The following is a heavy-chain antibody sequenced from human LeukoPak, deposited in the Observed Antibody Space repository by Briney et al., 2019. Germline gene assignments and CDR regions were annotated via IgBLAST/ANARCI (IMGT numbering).Heavy chain of an antibody. CDR3: ARAAVAGRGDWFDP. CDR2: IYYSGST. CDR1: GGSISSYY. V-gene: IGHV4-59*08. D-gene: IGHD6-19*01. J-gene: IGHJ5*02. Sequence: SETLSLTCTVSGGSISSYYWSWIRQPPGKGLEWIGYIYYSGSTNYNPSLKSRVTISVDTSKNQFSLKLSSVTAADTAVYYCARAAVAGRGDWFDPGGQGTLVTVSS.